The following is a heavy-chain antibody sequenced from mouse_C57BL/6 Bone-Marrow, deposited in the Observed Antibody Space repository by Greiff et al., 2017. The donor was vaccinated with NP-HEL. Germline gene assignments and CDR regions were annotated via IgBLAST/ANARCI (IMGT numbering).Heavy chain of an antibody. D-gene: IGHD1-1*01. Sequence: QVQLQQSGAELVRPGTSVKMSCKASGYTFTNYWIGWAKQRPGHGLEWIGDIYPGGGYTNYNEKFKGKATLTADKSSSTAYMQFSSLTSEDSAIYYCARRATTVVATPYYFDYWGQGTTLTVSS. V-gene: IGHV1-63*01. CDR1: GYTFTNYW. CDR2: IYPGGGYT. CDR3: ARRATTVVATPYYFDY. J-gene: IGHJ2*01.